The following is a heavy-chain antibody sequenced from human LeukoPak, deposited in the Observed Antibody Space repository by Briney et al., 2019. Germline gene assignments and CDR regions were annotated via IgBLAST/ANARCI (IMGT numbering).Heavy chain of an antibody. CDR3: ARGRGSTIFGVVMTRDY. CDR1: GGSFSGYY. Sequence: PSETLSLTCAVYGGSFSGYYWSWIRQPPGKGLEWIGEVNHSGSTNYNPSLKSRVTISVDTSKNQFSLKLSSVTAADTAVYYCARGRGSTIFGVVMTRDYWGQGTLVTVSS. V-gene: IGHV4-34*01. CDR2: VNHSGST. D-gene: IGHD3-3*01. J-gene: IGHJ4*02.